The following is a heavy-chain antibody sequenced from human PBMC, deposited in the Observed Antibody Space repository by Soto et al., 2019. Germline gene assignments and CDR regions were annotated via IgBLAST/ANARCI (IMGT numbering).Heavy chain of an antibody. D-gene: IGHD3-16*01. CDR1: GFTFSDYY. CDR2: VKHRPKNYDT. CDR3: VRNAMGWCVP. V-gene: IGHV3-72*01. J-gene: IGHJ5*02. Sequence: EIQLVESGGGSVQPGGSLRLSCVASGFTFSDYYMDWVRQAPGKGLECVARVKHRPKNYDTEYAASVTGRFIISRDDSQHCMFLQMNSLKAEDTAVYYWVRNAMGWCVPWGQGTLVTVSS.